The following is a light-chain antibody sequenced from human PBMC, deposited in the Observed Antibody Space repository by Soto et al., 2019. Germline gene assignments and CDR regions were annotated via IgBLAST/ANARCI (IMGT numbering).Light chain of an antibody. J-gene: IGKJ1*01. CDR2: GVF. CDR1: QSVSSD. Sequence: EIVLTQSPAALSLSAGERATLSCRAGQSVSSDLAWYQQKPGQAPRLLIYGVFTRATGISARFSGSGSGTLFTLTISSLQSEDFAVYYCQQYNNWPTWTFGQGTKVDIK. CDR3: QQYNNWPTWT. V-gene: IGKV3-15*01.